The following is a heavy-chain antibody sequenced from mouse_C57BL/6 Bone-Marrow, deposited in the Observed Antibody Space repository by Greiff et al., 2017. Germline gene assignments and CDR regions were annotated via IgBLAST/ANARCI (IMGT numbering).Heavy chain of an antibody. CDR3: ARILRGEGAY. CDR1: GYTFTSYW. Sequence: QVQLQQPGAELVMPGASVKLSCKASGYTFTSYWMHWVKQRPGQGLEWIGEIDPSDSYTNYNQKFKGKSTLTVDKSSSTAYMQLSSLTSEDSAVYYCARILRGEGAYWGQGTLVTVSA. J-gene: IGHJ3*01. V-gene: IGHV1-69*01. D-gene: IGHD1-1*01. CDR2: IDPSDSYT.